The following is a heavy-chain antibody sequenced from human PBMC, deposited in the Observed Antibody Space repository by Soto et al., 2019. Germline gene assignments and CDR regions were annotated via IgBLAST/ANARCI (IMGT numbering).Heavy chain of an antibody. J-gene: IGHJ4*02. CDR2: ISSTSHM. Sequence: GGSLRLSCAASGFTFSSYSMNWVRQAPGKGLEWVSSISSTSHMYYADSMKGRFTISRDNAKSSLYLQMNSLRAEDTAVYYCARGGYYGFWSGPSYFYYWGQGTLVTVSS. D-gene: IGHD3-3*01. V-gene: IGHV3-21*01. CDR1: GFTFSSYS. CDR3: ARGGYYGFWSGPSYFYY.